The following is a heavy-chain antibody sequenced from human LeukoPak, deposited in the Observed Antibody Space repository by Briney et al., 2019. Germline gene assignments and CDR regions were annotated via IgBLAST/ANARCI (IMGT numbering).Heavy chain of an antibody. D-gene: IGHD2-2*02. CDR3: ATVSPSIVVVPAAIQDWFDP. CDR2: FDPEDGET. Sequence: ASVKVSCKVSGYTLTELSMHWVRQAPGKGLEWMGGFDPEDGETIYAQKFQGRVTMTEDTSTDTAYMELSSLRSEDTAVYYCATVSPSIVVVPAAIQDWFDPWGQGTLVTVSS. J-gene: IGHJ5*02. CDR1: GYTLTELS. V-gene: IGHV1-24*01.